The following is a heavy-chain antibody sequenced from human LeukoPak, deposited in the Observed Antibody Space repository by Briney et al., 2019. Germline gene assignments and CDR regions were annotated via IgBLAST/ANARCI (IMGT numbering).Heavy chain of an antibody. Sequence: SETLSLTCTVSGGSLSSGGYYWSWVRQHPGKGLEWIGYIYYSGSTYYNPSLKSRVTISVDTSKNQFSLKLSSVTAADTAVYYCARDRYCSGGSCYSNWFDPWGQGTLVTVSS. D-gene: IGHD2-15*01. J-gene: IGHJ5*02. V-gene: IGHV4-31*03. CDR3: ARDRYCSGGSCYSNWFDP. CDR1: GGSLSSGGYY. CDR2: IYYSGST.